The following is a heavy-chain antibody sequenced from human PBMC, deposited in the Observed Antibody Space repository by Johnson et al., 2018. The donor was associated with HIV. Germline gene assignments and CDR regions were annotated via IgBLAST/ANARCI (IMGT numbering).Heavy chain of an antibody. J-gene: IGHJ3*02. V-gene: IGHV3-23*04. CDR2: ISGSGGST. CDR3: ANGWFSGAFDI. D-gene: IGHD3-10*01. Sequence: MQLVESGGGVVRPGGSLRLSCAASGFTFSSYAMSWVRQAPVKGLEWVSTISGSGGSTYYADSVKGRFTISRDNSKNTLYLQMNSLRAEDTAVYYCANGWFSGAFDIWGQGTMVTVSS. CDR1: GFTFSSYA.